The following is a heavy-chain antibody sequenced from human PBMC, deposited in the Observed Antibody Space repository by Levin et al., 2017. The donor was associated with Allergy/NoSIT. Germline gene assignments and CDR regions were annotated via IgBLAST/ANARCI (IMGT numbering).Heavy chain of an antibody. CDR2: ISYDGGNK. Sequence: HPGGSLRLSCAASGFTFSTYAMNWVRQAPGKGLEWVAVISYDGGNKYYADSVKGRFTISRDNSKNTLYLQMNSLRAEDTAVYYCARSEDLQSYYYEMDVWGQGTTVTVSS. CDR3: ARSEDLQSYYYEMDV. J-gene: IGHJ6*02. V-gene: IGHV3-30-3*01. CDR1: GFTFSTYA.